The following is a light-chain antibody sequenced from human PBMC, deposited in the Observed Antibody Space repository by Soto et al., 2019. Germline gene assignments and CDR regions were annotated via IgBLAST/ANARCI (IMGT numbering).Light chain of an antibody. CDR2: GNN. V-gene: IGLV1-40*01. Sequence: QSVLTQPPSVSGAPGQRVTISCTGSSSNIGAGYDVQWYQQLPGTAPKLLIYGNNNRPSGVPDRFSGSKSVTSASLAITGLQAEDEADYYCQSYDRSLSGSTVFGGGTKLTVL. CDR3: QSYDRSLSGSTV. CDR1: SSNIGAGYD. J-gene: IGLJ3*02.